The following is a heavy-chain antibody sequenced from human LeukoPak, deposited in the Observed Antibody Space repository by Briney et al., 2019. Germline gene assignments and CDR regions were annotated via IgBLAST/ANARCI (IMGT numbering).Heavy chain of an antibody. V-gene: IGHV3-21*01. CDR1: GFTFSSYS. Sequence: GESLRLSCAASGFTFSSYSMNWVRQAPGQGLELVSSITSSGSYIYYADSVKGRFTISRDNAKNSLYLQMNSLRDEDTAVYYCASGRNMGITGTTGAFDIWGQGTMVTVSS. J-gene: IGHJ3*02. CDR3: ASGRNMGITGTTGAFDI. D-gene: IGHD1-7*01. CDR2: ITSSGSYI.